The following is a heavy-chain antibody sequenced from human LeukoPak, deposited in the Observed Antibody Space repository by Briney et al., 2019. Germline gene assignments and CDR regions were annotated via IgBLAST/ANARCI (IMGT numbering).Heavy chain of an antibody. CDR2: ISSSSSSM. Sequence: GXLRLSCAASGFTFSSYSMNWVRQAPGKGPEWVSYISSSSSSMYYADSVKGRFTISRDNAKNSLFLQMNSLRAEDTAVYYCARHGSSWPYYFDYWGQGTLVAVSS. J-gene: IGHJ4*02. CDR1: GFTFSSYS. V-gene: IGHV3-48*01. CDR3: ARHGSSWPYYFDY. D-gene: IGHD6-13*01.